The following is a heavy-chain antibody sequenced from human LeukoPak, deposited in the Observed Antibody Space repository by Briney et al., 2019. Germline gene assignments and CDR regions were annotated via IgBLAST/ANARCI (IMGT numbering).Heavy chain of an antibody. CDR3: ARVDTAMALLFDY. J-gene: IGHJ4*02. D-gene: IGHD5-18*01. CDR1: GGSISSSSYY. CDR2: IYYSGST. Sequence: PSETLSLTCTVSGGSISSSSYYWGWMRQPPGKGLEWIGSIYYSGSTYYNPSLKSRVTISVDTSKNQFSLKLSSVTAADTAVYYCARVDTAMALLFDYWSQGTLVTVSS. V-gene: IGHV4-39*01.